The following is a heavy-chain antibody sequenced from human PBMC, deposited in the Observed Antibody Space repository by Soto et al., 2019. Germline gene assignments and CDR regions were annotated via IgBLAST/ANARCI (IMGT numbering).Heavy chain of an antibody. Sequence: QLQLQESGSGLVKPSQTLSLTCAVSGGSISSGGYSWSWIRQPPGKGLEWIGYIYHSGSTYYNPSLKSRVTISVDRSKNQFSLKLSSVTAADTAVYYCARASITMMAGWFDPWGQGTLVTVSS. CDR1: GGSISSGGYS. CDR2: IYHSGST. CDR3: ARASITMMAGWFDP. J-gene: IGHJ5*02. V-gene: IGHV4-30-2*01. D-gene: IGHD3-22*01.